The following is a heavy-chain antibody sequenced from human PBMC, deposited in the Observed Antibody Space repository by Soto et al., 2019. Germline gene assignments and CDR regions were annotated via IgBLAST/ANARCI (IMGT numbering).Heavy chain of an antibody. Sequence: QLQLVQSGTELKKPGSSVKVSCKASGGSFSTYSITWVRQAPGQGPEWMGRIIPMLDITDYAQKFQGRVTITADKSTSTAYMELIRLTSEARAVYYCAQDVGDLGQGTLVTVSS. V-gene: IGHV1-69*04. CDR1: GGSFSTYS. CDR3: AQDVGD. D-gene: IGHD1-26*01. J-gene: IGHJ1*01. CDR2: IIPMLDIT.